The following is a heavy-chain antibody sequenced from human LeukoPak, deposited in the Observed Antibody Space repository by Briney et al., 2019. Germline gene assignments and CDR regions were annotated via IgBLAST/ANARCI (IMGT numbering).Heavy chain of an antibody. CDR2: FSSSGGT. CDR1: GGSLSYYY. V-gene: IGHV4-59*01. J-gene: IGHJ6*03. Sequence: PSEALSLTCTVSGGSLSYYYWSWIRQPPGKGLEWIGYFSSSGGTNYNPSLKSRLTISVDTSKNQVSLNLRSVTAADAAVYYCAKGSYCSGGDCYGYYMDVRGKGTTVAVSS. D-gene: IGHD2-15*01. CDR3: AKGSYCSGGDCYGYYMDV.